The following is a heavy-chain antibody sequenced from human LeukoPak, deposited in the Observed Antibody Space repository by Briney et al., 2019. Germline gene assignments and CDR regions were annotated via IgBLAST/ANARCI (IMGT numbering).Heavy chain of an antibody. Sequence: GRSLRLSCAASGFTFSSYAMRWVRQAPGKGLEWVAVISYDGSNKYYADSVKGRFTISRDNSKNTLYLQMNSLRAEDTAVYYCARSPRDYYDSSGYYPYYFDYWGQGTLVTVSS. CDR3: ARSPRDYYDSSGYYPYYFDY. V-gene: IGHV3-30-3*01. CDR1: GFTFSSYA. J-gene: IGHJ4*02. D-gene: IGHD3-22*01. CDR2: ISYDGSNK.